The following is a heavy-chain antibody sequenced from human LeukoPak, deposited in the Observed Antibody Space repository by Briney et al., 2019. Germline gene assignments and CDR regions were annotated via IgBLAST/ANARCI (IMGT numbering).Heavy chain of an antibody. Sequence: PSETLSLTCAVYGGSFSGYYWSWIRQPPGKGLEWIGEINHSGSTNYNPSLKSRVTISVDTSKNQFSLKLSSVTAADTAVYYCASGYYDFWSGGYYFDYWGQGTLVTASS. J-gene: IGHJ4*02. CDR2: INHSGST. D-gene: IGHD3-3*01. V-gene: IGHV4-34*01. CDR1: GGSFSGYY. CDR3: ASGYYDFWSGGYYFDY.